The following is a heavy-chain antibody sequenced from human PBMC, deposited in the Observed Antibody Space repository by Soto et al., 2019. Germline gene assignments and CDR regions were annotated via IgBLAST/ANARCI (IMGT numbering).Heavy chain of an antibody. Sequence: ETLPLTFVVARDSVTFGRHYWTWIRQPRGKGPEWIGHIFFTAATNYSPSLKSRVTMSVDTSKSPFSLNLPSVTAADSAIYSCARGRSDSAGSSLGRRMDVWGQGTTVTVSS. CDR3: ARGRSDSAGSSLGRRMDV. V-gene: IGHV4-61*01. J-gene: IGHJ6*02. CDR1: RDSVTFGRHY. D-gene: IGHD3-10*01. CDR2: IFFTAAT.